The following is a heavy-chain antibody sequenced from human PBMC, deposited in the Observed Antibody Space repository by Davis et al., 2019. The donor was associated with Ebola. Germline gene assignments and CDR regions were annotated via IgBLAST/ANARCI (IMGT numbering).Heavy chain of an antibody. D-gene: IGHD6-19*01. CDR2: LSGRGVST. CDR3: AKDLTSGWYLEGDALDI. CDR1: GFTFINYA. Sequence: GESLKISCAASGFTFINYAMSWVRQAPGKGLERVSALSGRGVSTYYADSVKGRFTISRDSSKNTLYLQMNSLRAEDTAVYYCAKDLTSGWYLEGDALDIWGQGTMVTVSS. V-gene: IGHV3-23*01. J-gene: IGHJ3*02.